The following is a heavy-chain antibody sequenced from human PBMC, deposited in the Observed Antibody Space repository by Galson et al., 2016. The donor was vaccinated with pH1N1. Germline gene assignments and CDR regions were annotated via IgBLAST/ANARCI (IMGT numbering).Heavy chain of an antibody. CDR1: GDSVSSGNYY. CDR2: MSSRGGT. CDR3: ARHHPTGDWYSDL. Sequence: ETLSLTCTVSGDSVSSGNYYWSWIRQPPGTGLEWIGYMSSRGGTKYNPSLTSRVTFSVDTSKNQFLLKLISVTAADTAVYYCARHHPTGDWYSDLWGRGTLVTVSS. D-gene: IGHD1-1*01. V-gene: IGHV4-61*01. J-gene: IGHJ2*01.